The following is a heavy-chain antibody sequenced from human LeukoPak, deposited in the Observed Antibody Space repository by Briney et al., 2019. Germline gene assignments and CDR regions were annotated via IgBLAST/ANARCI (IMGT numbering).Heavy chain of an antibody. J-gene: IGHJ4*02. D-gene: IGHD4-17*01. Sequence: GGSLRLSCAASGFTFSSYAMSWVRQAPGKGLEWVSSISASGGGTYYADSVKGRFAISRDNSKNTLFLQLSSLRADDTAVYHCAKERDGDYVRYTHYWGQGTLVTVSS. CDR2: ISASGGGT. CDR3: AKERDGDYVRYTHY. V-gene: IGHV3-23*01. CDR1: GFTFSSYA.